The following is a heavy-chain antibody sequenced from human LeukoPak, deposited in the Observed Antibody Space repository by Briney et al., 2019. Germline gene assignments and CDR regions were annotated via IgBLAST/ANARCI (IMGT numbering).Heavy chain of an antibody. Sequence: GGSLRLSCTASGFTFSGHWIHWVRQAPGMGLVWVSRINERGTDSMYAESVKGRFTVSRDNAKNTVYLQMNSLRVEDTAVYHCVRDETLWTLDWWGQGTLVSVSS. D-gene: IGHD3/OR15-3a*01. CDR3: VRDETLWTLDW. V-gene: IGHV3-74*03. CDR2: INERGTDS. J-gene: IGHJ4*02. CDR1: GFTFSGHW.